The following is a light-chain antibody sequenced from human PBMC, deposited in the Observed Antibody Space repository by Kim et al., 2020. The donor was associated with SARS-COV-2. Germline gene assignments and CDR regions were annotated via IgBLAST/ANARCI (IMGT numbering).Light chain of an antibody. CDR1: RTDISTYDY. CDR3: SSYASSNTLV. Sequence: GPSITNSCTGTRTDISTYDYISWYQQLSDKAPKLMIYYVNNRPSGVSSRFSGSKSDNTASLTISGLQTEDEATYYCSSYASSNTLVFGGGTKLTVL. V-gene: IGLV2-14*03. J-gene: IGLJ2*01. CDR2: YVN.